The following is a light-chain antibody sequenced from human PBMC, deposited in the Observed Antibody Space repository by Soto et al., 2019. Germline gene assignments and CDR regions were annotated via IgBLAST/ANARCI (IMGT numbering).Light chain of an antibody. Sequence: QSALTQPASVSGSPGQSITISCSGISPDFGVSWYQHFPGKAPKLLIFEVSNRPSGISTRFSGSKSDNLAFLTISGLQAEDEADYYCCSYAGLNTWVFGGGTKLTVL. J-gene: IGLJ3*02. CDR3: CSYAGLNTWV. V-gene: IGLV2-23*02. CDR1: SPDFG. CDR2: EVS.